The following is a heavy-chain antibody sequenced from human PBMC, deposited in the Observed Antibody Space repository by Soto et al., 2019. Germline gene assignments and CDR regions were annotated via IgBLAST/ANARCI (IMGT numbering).Heavy chain of an antibody. Sequence: PGGSLRLSCAASGFTFSSYAMSWVRQAPGKGLEWVSAISGGGGSTYYADSVKGRFTISRDNSKNTLYLQMNSLRAEDTAVYYCAKGRAEAARLFPYYFDYWGQGTLVTVSS. D-gene: IGHD6-6*01. V-gene: IGHV3-23*01. J-gene: IGHJ4*02. CDR2: ISGGGGST. CDR1: GFTFSSYA. CDR3: AKGRAEAARLFPYYFDY.